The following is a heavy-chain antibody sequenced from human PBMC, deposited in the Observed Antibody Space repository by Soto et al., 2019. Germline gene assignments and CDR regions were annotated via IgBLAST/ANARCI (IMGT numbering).Heavy chain of an antibody. CDR2: IPYDGSNK. CDR3: AGTSSLQWYYMDV. D-gene: IGHD1-7*01. Sequence: GGSLRLSCAASGFTFSSYAMHWVRQAPGKGLEWVAVIPYDGSNKYYADSVKGRFTISRDNSKNTLYLHLNSVTPEDTAVYYCAGTSSLQWYYMDVWDKGTTVTVSS. J-gene: IGHJ6*03. V-gene: IGHV3-30-3*01. CDR1: GFTFSSYA.